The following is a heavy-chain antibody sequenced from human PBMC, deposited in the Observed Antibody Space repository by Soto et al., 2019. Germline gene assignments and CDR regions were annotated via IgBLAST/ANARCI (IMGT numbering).Heavy chain of an antibody. CDR1: GFMFSTTD. Sequence: WSLKISCAASGFMFSTTDMSWVRQAPGKGLEWVTTIEGSGTITYYADSVRGRFTISRDNSKNTVYLQMDSLTADDTAVYYCVKNSGWFNSWGQGTPVTVSS. D-gene: IGHD3-10*01. CDR3: VKNSGWFNS. CDR2: IEGSGTIT. J-gene: IGHJ5*01. V-gene: IGHV3-23*01.